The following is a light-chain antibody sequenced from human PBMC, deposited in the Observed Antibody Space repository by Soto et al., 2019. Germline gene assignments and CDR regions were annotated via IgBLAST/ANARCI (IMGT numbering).Light chain of an antibody. Sequence: DIQMTQSPSSLSASVGDRVTITCRASQSISSYLNWYQQKPGKAPKLLIYAASSLQSGVPSRFSGSGSGTDFTLTISSLQPADFGTYYCQHSYSTPWTFGQGTKVEIK. V-gene: IGKV1-39*01. J-gene: IGKJ1*01. CDR2: AAS. CDR1: QSISSY. CDR3: QHSYSTPWT.